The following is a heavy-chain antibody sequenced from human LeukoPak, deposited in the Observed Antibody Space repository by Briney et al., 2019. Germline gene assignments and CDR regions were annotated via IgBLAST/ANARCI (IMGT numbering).Heavy chain of an antibody. Sequence: GESLKISCKGSGYSFTDYWIAWTRQMPGKDLEWMGNIYPGDSYTRYSPSFQGQVSFSADKSVSSAYLQWSSLKASDTAIYYCARQPSGVYATDHWGQGTLVTVSS. CDR2: IYPGDSYT. D-gene: IGHD2/OR15-2a*01. J-gene: IGHJ5*02. V-gene: IGHV5-51*01. CDR3: ARQPSGVYATDH. CDR1: GYSFTDYW.